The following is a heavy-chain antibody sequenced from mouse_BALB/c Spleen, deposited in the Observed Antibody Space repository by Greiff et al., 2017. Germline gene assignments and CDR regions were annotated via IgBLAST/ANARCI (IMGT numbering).Heavy chain of an antibody. D-gene: IGHD1-1*01. CDR2: IDPENGDT. CDR3: YYYGSSYFDY. V-gene: IGHV14-4*02. J-gene: IGHJ2*01. CDR1: GFNIKDYY. Sequence: EVQLQQSGAELVRSGASVKLSCTASGFNIKDYYMHWVKQRPEQGLEWIGWIDPENGDTEYAPKFQGKATMTADTSSNTAYLQLSSLTSEDTAVYYCYYYGSSYFDYWGQGTTLTVSS.